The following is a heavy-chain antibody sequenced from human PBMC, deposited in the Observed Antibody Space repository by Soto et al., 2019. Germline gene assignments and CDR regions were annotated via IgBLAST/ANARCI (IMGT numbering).Heavy chain of an antibody. Sequence: PSETLSLTCTVSGGSISSYYWSWIRQSPGKGLEWIGYIYYSGNTNYNPSLKSRVTISVDTSNNQFSLKLSSVTAADTAVYYCARDRNPGNYNFYYYYGMDVWGQGTTVTVS. CDR3: ARDRNPGNYNFYYYYGMDV. CDR2: IYYSGNT. V-gene: IGHV4-59*01. J-gene: IGHJ6*02. D-gene: IGHD1-20*01. CDR1: GGSISSYY.